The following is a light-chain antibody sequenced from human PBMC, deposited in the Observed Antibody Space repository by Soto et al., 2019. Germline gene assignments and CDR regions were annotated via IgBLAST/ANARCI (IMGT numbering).Light chain of an antibody. J-gene: IGKJ4*01. CDR2: GAS. Sequence: EIVLTQSPGTLSLSPGERATLSCRASQSVSSSYLAWYQQKPGQAPRLLIYGASSRATGIPDRFSGSGSGTDSTLTISRLEPEDFAVYYCKQYGSSPLTFGGGSTGDIK. V-gene: IGKV3-20*01. CDR3: KQYGSSPLT. CDR1: QSVSSSY.